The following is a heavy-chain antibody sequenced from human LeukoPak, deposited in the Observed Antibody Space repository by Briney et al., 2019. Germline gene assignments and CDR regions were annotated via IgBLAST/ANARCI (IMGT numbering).Heavy chain of an antibody. D-gene: IGHD4-17*01. J-gene: IGHJ6*02. CDR2: ISYDGSNK. CDR3: ASAPVTNGMDV. CDR1: GFTFSSYA. Sequence: GGSLRLSCAASGFTFSSYAMHWVRQAPGKGLEWVAVISYDGSNKYYADSVKGRFTISRDNSKNTLYLQMNSLRAEDTAVYYCASAPVTNGMDVWGQGTTVTVSS. V-gene: IGHV3-30-3*01.